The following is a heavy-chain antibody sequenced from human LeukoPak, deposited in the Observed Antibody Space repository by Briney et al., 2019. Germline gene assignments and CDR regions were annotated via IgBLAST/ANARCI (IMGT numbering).Heavy chain of an antibody. CDR2: IRYDGSNK. V-gene: IGHV3-30*02. Sequence: GGSLRLSCAASGFTFSSYGMHWVRQAPGKGLEWVAFIRYDGSNKYYADSVKGRFTISRDNSKNTLYLQMNSLRAEDTAVYYCARSRQWFDSEGAFDIWGQGTMVTVSS. D-gene: IGHD3-10*01. J-gene: IGHJ3*02. CDR1: GFTFSSYG. CDR3: ARSRQWFDSEGAFDI.